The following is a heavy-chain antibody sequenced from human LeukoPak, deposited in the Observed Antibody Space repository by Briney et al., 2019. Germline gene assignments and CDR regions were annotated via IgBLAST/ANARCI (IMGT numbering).Heavy chain of an antibody. CDR2: ISSDGATK. J-gene: IGHJ4*02. V-gene: IGHV3-30*09. Sequence: GGSLRLSCAGSGFALTSHGMNWVRQAPGKGLEWVAVISSDGATKYYADSVQGRFAISRDASRNTLYLQMKSLRTEDTAVYYCARDLPFWEPDLYDTAWGQGTLVTVSS. D-gene: IGHD1-26*01. CDR3: ARDLPFWEPDLYDTA. CDR1: GFALTSHG.